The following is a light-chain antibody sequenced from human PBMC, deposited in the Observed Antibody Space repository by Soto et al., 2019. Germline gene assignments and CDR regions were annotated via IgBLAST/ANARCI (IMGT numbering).Light chain of an antibody. Sequence: DIVMTQSPDSLAVSLGERATINCKSSQSVLYSSNNKNYLAWYQQKPGQPPKLLIYWASTRESGVPDRFSGSRSGTDFTLTISSLQAEDVTIYYCKQYYSTPPTFGQGIKVE. CDR3: KQYYSTPPT. J-gene: IGKJ1*01. CDR1: QSVLYSSNNKNY. CDR2: WAS. V-gene: IGKV4-1*01.